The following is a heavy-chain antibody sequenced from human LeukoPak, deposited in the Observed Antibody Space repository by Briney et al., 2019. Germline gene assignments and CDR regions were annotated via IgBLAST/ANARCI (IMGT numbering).Heavy chain of an antibody. J-gene: IGHJ5*02. CDR3: ARGVAPRYCSSTSCWNWFDP. Sequence: SETLSLTCTVSGGSISSSSYYWGWIRQPPGKGLEWIGSIYYSGSTYYNPSLESRVTISVDTSKNQFSLKLSSVTAADTAVYYCARGVAPRYCSSTSCWNWFDPWGQGTLVTVSS. D-gene: IGHD2-2*01. CDR1: GGSISSSSYY. CDR2: IYYSGST. V-gene: IGHV4-39*07.